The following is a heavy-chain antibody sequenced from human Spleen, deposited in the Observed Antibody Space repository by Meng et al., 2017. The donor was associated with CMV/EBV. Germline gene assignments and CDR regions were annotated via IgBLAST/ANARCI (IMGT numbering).Heavy chain of an antibody. Sequence: GGSLRLSCAASGFTFSSYGMHWVRQAPGKGLEWVAFIRYDGSNKYYADSVKGRFTISRDNSKNTLYLQMNSLRAEDTAVYYCAAGGYSGYDYLPFGYWGQGTLVTVSS. V-gene: IGHV3-30*02. CDR2: IRYDGSNK. D-gene: IGHD5-12*01. CDR1: GFTFSSYG. J-gene: IGHJ4*02. CDR3: AAGGYSGYDYLPFGY.